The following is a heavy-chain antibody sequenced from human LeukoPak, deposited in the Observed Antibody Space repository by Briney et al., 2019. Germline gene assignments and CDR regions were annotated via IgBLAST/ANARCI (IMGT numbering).Heavy chain of an antibody. V-gene: IGHV4-34*01. J-gene: IGHJ4*02. Sequence: SEALSLTCAVYGGSFSGYYWSWIRQPPGKGLEWIGGINHSGSTNYNPSLKSRVTISVDTSKNQSSLKLSSVTAADTAVYYCARNPGYGLPGLAYWGQGTLVTVSS. CDR3: ARNPGYGLPGLAY. CDR1: GGSFSGYY. D-gene: IGHD3/OR15-3a*01. CDR2: INHSGST.